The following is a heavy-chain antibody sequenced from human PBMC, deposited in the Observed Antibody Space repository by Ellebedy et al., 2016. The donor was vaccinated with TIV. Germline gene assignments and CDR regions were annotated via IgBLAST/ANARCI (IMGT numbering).Heavy chain of an antibody. V-gene: IGHV3-13*01. CDR1: GFTFIHYD. CDR3: ARGGTAAVPFYHYGMDV. J-gene: IGHJ6*02. CDR2: VGTAGDT. Sequence: GGSLRLSXAASGFTFIHYDMHWVRQVPGEGLEWIAVVGTAGDTYYPGSVKGRFTISRENANNSVHLQMNSLRAGDTAVYYCARGGTAAVPFYHYGMDVWGQGTTVTVSS. D-gene: IGHD6-13*01.